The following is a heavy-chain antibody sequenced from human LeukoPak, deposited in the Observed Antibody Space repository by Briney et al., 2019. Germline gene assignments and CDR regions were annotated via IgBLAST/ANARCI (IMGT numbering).Heavy chain of an antibody. Sequence: GGSLRLSCAASGFTFSSYAMSWVRQAPGKGLEWVSAISGSGGSTYYAGSVKGRFTISRDNSKNTLYLQMNSLRAEDTAVYYCAKDHEVRGAIRSSAFDIWGQGTMVTVSS. CDR1: GFTFSSYA. D-gene: IGHD3-10*01. CDR2: ISGSGGST. V-gene: IGHV3-23*01. CDR3: AKDHEVRGAIRSSAFDI. J-gene: IGHJ3*02.